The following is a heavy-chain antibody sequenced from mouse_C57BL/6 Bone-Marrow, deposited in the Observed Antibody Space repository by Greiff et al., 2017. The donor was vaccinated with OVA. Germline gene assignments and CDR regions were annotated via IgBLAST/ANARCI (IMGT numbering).Heavy chain of an antibody. CDR3: ARHEGLRGYYYAMDY. J-gene: IGHJ4*01. Sequence: EVQRVESGGGLVQPGGSLKLSCAASGFTFSDYGMAWVRQAPRKGPEWVAFISNLAYSIYYADTVTGRFTLSRENAKNTLYLEMSSLRSEDTAMYYCARHEGLRGYYYAMDYWGQGTSVTVSS. V-gene: IGHV5-15*01. CDR2: ISNLAYSI. D-gene: IGHD2-2*01. CDR1: GFTFSDYG.